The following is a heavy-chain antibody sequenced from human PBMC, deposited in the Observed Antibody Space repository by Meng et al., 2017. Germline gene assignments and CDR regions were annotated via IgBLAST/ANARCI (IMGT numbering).Heavy chain of an antibody. CDR1: GYSFTSYW. Sequence: SVKVSCKGSGYSFTSYWIGWVRQMLGKGLEWMGGIIPIFGTANYAQKFQGRVTITTDESTSTAYMELSSLRSEDTAVYYCARTPEYSSSSFIHYYYYYGMDVWGQGTTVTVSS. D-gene: IGHD6-6*01. V-gene: IGHV1-69*05. J-gene: IGHJ6*02. CDR2: IIPIFGTA. CDR3: ARTPEYSSSSFIHYYYYYGMDV.